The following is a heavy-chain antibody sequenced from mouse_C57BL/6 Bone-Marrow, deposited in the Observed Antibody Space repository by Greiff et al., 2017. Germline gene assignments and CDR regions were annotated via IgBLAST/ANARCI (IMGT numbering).Heavy chain of an antibody. CDR3: ASYYYGSSHWYFDV. D-gene: IGHD1-1*01. CDR1: GYTFTSYT. Sequence: VHLVESGAELARPGASVKMSCKASGYTFTSYTMHWVKQRPGQGLEWIGYINPSSGYTKYNQKFKDKATLTADKSSSTAYMQLSSLTSEDSAVYYCASYYYGSSHWYFDVWGTGTTVTVS. CDR2: INPSSGYT. V-gene: IGHV1-4*01. J-gene: IGHJ1*03.